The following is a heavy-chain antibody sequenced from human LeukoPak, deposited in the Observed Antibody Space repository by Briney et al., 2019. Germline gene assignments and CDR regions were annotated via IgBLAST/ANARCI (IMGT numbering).Heavy chain of an antibody. V-gene: IGHV3-15*01. CDR1: GFIFSNAW. CDR2: LKSKTDGGTT. D-gene: IGHD3-22*01. J-gene: IGHJ4*02. CDR3: TTDYYDSSGYAIDY. Sequence: GGSLRLSCAASGFIFSNAWMSWVRQAPGKGLEWVGRLKSKTDGGTTDYAAPVKGRFTISRDDSKNTLYLQMNSLNTEDTAVYYCTTDYYDSSGYAIDYWGQGTLVTVSS.